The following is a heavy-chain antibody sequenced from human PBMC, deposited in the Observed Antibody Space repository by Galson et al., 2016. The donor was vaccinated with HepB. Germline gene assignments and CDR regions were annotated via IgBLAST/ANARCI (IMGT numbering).Heavy chain of an antibody. V-gene: IGHV4-4*02. CDR2: IYHSVST. Sequence: SETLSLTCAVSGGSISSSNWWSWVRQPPGRGLEWIGEIYHSVSTNYNPSLKSRVIISVDKSRNQFSLRLSSLTVADTAVYYCASRGDLLLWFGEGNDAFDIWGQGTMVTVSP. J-gene: IGHJ3*02. D-gene: IGHD3-10*01. CDR1: GGSISSSNW. CDR3: ASRGDLLLWFGEGNDAFDI.